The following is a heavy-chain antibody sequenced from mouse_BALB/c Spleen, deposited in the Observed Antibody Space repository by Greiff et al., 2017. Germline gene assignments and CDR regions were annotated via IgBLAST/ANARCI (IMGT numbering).Heavy chain of an antibody. J-gene: IGHJ4*01. CDR2: ISSGSSTI. V-gene: IGHV5-17*02. D-gene: IGHD2-10*01. CDR3: ATYYGNYYYAMDY. Sequence: EVKLVESGGGLVQPGGSRKLSCAASGFTFSSFGMHWVRQAPEKGLEWVAYISSGSSTIYYADTLKGRFTISRDNPKNTLFLQMTSLRSEDTAMYYCATYYGNYYYAMDYWGQGTSVTVSS. CDR1: GFTFSSFG.